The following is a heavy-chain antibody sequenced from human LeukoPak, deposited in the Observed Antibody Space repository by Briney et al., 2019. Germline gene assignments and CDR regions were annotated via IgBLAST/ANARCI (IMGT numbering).Heavy chain of an antibody. CDR1: GFTFSSYG. Sequence: GGSLRLSCAASGFTFSSYGMHWVRQAPGKGLEWVAVIWYDGSNKYYADSVKGRFTISRDNSKNTLYLQMNSLRAEDTAVYYCARESSAAMVTSFDYWGQGTLVTVSS. D-gene: IGHD5-18*01. J-gene: IGHJ4*02. V-gene: IGHV3-33*01. CDR3: ARESSAAMVTSFDY. CDR2: IWYDGSNK.